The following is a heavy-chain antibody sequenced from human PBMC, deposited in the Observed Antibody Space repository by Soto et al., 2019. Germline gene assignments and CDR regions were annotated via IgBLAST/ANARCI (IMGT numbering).Heavy chain of an antibody. D-gene: IGHD3-9*01. V-gene: IGHV1-8*02. CDR1: GYSFTSFD. Sequence: ASVKVSCKSFGYSFTSFDVHWVRQASGQGLEWMGWMNPNSGNTDYAQRFQGRVTMTRNTSINTAYMELNSLTSDDTAVYYCARGDWLGNWLAPWGQGTLVTVSS. CDR2: MNPNSGNT. J-gene: IGHJ5*02. CDR3: ARGDWLGNWLAP.